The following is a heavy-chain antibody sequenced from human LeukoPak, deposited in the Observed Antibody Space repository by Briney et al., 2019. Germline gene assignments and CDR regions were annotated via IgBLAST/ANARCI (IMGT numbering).Heavy chain of an antibody. J-gene: IGHJ6*02. CDR2: ISSSSSYI. CDR3: ARDGDSSSWYYYYYGMDV. V-gene: IGHV3-21*01. Sequence: GGSLRLSCAASGFTFSSYSMNWVRQAPGKGLEWVSSISSSSSYIYYADSVKGRFTISRDNAENSLYLQMNSLRAEDTAVYYCARDGDSSSWYYYYYGMDVWGQGTTVTVSS. D-gene: IGHD6-13*01. CDR1: GFTFSSYS.